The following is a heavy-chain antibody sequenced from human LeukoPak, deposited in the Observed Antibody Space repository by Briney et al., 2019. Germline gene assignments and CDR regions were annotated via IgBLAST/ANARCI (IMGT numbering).Heavy chain of an antibody. CDR2: INPSDGKT. V-gene: IGHV1-46*01. D-gene: IGHD3-22*01. Sequence: ASVKVSYKASGYTFTNYYMHWVRQAPGQGLEWMGIINPSDGKTSYAQKFQGRVTMTRDTSTSTVYMELSSLRSEDTAVYYCARDDSSGLRDNLGAFDIWGQGTMVTVSS. CDR3: ARDDSSGLRDNLGAFDI. CDR1: GYTFTNYY. J-gene: IGHJ3*02.